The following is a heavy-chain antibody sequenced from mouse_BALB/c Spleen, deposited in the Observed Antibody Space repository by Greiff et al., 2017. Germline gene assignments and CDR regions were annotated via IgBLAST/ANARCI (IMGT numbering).Heavy chain of an antibody. J-gene: IGHJ4*01. D-gene: IGHD2-14*01. V-gene: IGHV5-6-3*01. CDR3: ARDGAYYRYDGDEDYAMDY. Sequence: EVQLVESGGGLVQPGGSLKLSCAASGFTFSSYGMSWVRQTPDKRLELVATINSNGGSTYYPDSVKGRFTISRDNAKNTLYLQMSSLKSEDTAMYYCARDGAYYRYDGDEDYAMDYWGQGTSVTVSS. CDR2: INSNGGST. CDR1: GFTFSSYG.